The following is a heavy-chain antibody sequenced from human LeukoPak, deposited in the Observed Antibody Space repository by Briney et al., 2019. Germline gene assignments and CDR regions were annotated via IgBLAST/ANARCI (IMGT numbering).Heavy chain of an antibody. CDR1: GFTFSNYS. CDR3: ARGFVVVPAANGY. Sequence: GGSLRLSCAASGFTFSNYSVNWVRQAPGKGLEWVSSISSSSSYIYYADSVKGRFTISRDNAKNSLYLQMNSLRAEDTAVYYCARGFVVVPAANGYWGQGTLVTVSS. J-gene: IGHJ4*02. D-gene: IGHD2-2*01. V-gene: IGHV3-21*01. CDR2: ISSSSSYI.